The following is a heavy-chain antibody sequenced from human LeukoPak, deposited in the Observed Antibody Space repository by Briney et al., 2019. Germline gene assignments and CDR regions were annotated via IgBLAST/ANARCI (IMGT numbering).Heavy chain of an antibody. CDR3: AKDPALRFLEWLLRPYYFDY. D-gene: IGHD3-3*01. J-gene: IGHJ4*02. V-gene: IGHV3-23*01. CDR1: GFTFSSYA. Sequence: GGSLRLSCAASGFTFSSYAMSWVRQAPGKGLEWVSAISGSGGSTYYADSVKGRFTISRDNSKNTLYLQMNSLRAEDTAVYYCAKDPALRFLEWLLRPYYFDYWGQGTLVTVSS. CDR2: ISGSGGST.